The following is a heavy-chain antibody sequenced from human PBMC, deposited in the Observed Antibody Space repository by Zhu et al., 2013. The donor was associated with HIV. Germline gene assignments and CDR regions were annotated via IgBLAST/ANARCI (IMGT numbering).Heavy chain of an antibody. CDR2: INPHSGGT. D-gene: IGHD2-2*01. J-gene: IGHJ6*02. V-gene: IGHV1-2*02. Sequence: QVQLVQSGTEVKKPGASVKVSCKASGYTFTVYYIHWVRQAPGQGLEWMGWINPHSGGTKNAQKFQGRVTMTRDTSISTAYMELSRLRYDDTAVYYCARDPSDPSTDCSSTSCYYYGMDVWGQGTTVTVSS. CDR1: GYTFTVYY. CDR3: ARDPSDPSTDCSSTSCYYYGMDV.